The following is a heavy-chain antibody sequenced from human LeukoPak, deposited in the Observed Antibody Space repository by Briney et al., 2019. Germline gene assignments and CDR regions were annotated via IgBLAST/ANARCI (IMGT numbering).Heavy chain of an antibody. Sequence: GGSLRLSCAASGFTFSSYSMNWVRQAPGKGLEWVSYISSSSSTIYYADSVKGRFTISRDNAKNSLYLQMNSLRAEDTAVYYCARDPLSYCSSTSCPYYFDYWGQGTLVTVSS. CDR2: ISSSSSTI. V-gene: IGHV3-48*04. CDR1: GFTFSSYS. CDR3: ARDPLSYCSSTSCPYYFDY. D-gene: IGHD2-2*01. J-gene: IGHJ4*02.